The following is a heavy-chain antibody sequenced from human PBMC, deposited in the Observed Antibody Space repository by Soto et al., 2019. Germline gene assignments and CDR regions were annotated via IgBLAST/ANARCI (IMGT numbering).Heavy chain of an antibody. V-gene: IGHV3-7*04. CDR3: ARGDYYDSSGPFSDAFDI. Sequence: GGSLRLSCAASGFTFSSYWMSWVRQAPGKGLEWVANIKPDGSQKWYVDSVKGRFTISRDNAKKSLYLQMNSLRAEDTAVYYCARGDYYDSSGPFSDAFDIWGQGTMVTASS. CDR2: IKPDGSQK. D-gene: IGHD3-22*01. J-gene: IGHJ3*02. CDR1: GFTFSSYW.